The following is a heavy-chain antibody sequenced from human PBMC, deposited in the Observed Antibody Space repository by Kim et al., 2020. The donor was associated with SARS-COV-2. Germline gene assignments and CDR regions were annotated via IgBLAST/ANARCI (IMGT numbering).Heavy chain of an antibody. CDR3: AKDLDYYGSSGHGFDP. Sequence: VKGGFTISRDNSKTTLYLQMNSLRAEDTAVYYCAKDLDYYGSSGHGFDPWGQGTLVTVSS. D-gene: IGHD3-22*01. J-gene: IGHJ5*02. V-gene: IGHV3-64*04.